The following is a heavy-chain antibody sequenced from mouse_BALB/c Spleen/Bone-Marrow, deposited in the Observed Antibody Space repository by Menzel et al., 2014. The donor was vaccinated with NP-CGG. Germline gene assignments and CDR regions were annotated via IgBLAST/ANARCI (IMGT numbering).Heavy chain of an antibody. D-gene: IGHD1-1*01. V-gene: IGHV1-7*01. Sequence: QVQLKESGAELAKPGASVKMSCKASGYTFTSYWMHWVKQRPGQVLEWIGYINPSTGYTEYNLKFKDKATLTADKSSSTAYIQLSSLTSEDSAVYYWASPDDYEDYSAMDSWGQGTSVTVSS. CDR2: INPSTGYT. CDR3: ASPDDYEDYSAMDS. CDR1: GYTFTSYW. J-gene: IGHJ4*01.